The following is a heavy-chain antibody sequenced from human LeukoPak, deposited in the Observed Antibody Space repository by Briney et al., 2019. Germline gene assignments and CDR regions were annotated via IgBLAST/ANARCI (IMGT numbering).Heavy chain of an antibody. V-gene: IGHV3-23*01. J-gene: IGHJ4*02. CDR3: ARQQRIRHCSEGVCTEGYYFDY. D-gene: IGHD2-15*01. CDR1: GFAFNMFA. Sequence: HPGGSLRLSCAGTGFAFNMFAIDWVRQAPGKGLEWVSGLSRGGSTTNYADPVKGRFTISRDKSQNSVFLQLNSLRPEDTAVYYCARQQRIRHCSEGVCTEGYYFDYWGQGTLVTVSS. CDR2: LSRGGSTT.